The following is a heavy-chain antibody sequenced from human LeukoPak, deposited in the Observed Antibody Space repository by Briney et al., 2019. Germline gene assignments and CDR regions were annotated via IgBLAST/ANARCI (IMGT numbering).Heavy chain of an antibody. CDR2: ISGSGGST. Sequence: SGGSLRLSCAASGFTFSVYYMFWVRQAPGKGLEWVSSISGSGGSTYYADSVKGRLTISRDNSKNTLYLQMNSLRAEDTAVYHCAKKGLVGPAYYFDYWGQGTLVTVSS. CDR3: AKKGLVGPAYYFDY. D-gene: IGHD1-26*01. CDR1: GFTFSVYY. V-gene: IGHV3-23*01. J-gene: IGHJ4*02.